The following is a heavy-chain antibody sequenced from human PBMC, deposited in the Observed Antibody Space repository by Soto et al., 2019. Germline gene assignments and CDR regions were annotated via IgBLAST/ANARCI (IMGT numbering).Heavy chain of an antibody. V-gene: IGHV3-23*01. Sequence: GGSLRLSFSASSYTFKSHGLSWVRQAPGKGLEWVSTIDSSGVNTHYADSVKGRFTISRDNSRNTLHLQMHDLRADDTALYYCVSWVSAHFDYWGQGTVVTVSS. D-gene: IGHD3-16*01. CDR3: VSWVSAHFDY. J-gene: IGHJ4*02. CDR2: IDSSGVNT. CDR1: SYTFKSHG.